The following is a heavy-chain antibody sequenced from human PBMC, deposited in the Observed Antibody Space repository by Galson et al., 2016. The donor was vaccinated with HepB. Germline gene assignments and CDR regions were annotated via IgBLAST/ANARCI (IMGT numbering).Heavy chain of an antibody. J-gene: IGHJ6*02. CDR3: ARVRDDNNTHFYYGMDV. CDR2: IINLYGTA. D-gene: IGHD5-24*01. CDR1: GGTFSSYA. V-gene: IGHV1-69*13. Sequence: SVKVSCKASGGTFSSYAISWVRQAPGQGLEWMGVIINLYGTANYALKFQGRVTITADESTSTAHMEGSSLRYEDTAVYYCARVRDDNNTHFYYGMDVWGQGTSVTVS.